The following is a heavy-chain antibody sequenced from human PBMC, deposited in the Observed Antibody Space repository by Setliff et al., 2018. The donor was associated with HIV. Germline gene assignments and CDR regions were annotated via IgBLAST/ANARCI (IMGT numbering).Heavy chain of an antibody. CDR2: IYGDGSDP. Sequence: GESLKISCKGFGYKFTDYWVGWVRQMPGEGLEWMGVIYGDGSDPRYSPSFQGQVTISVDKSINTAYLRWTSLKASDTAMYYCARLRDSSGYYRGAYFDYWGQGTLVTSPQ. J-gene: IGHJ4*02. CDR1: GYKFTDYW. CDR3: ARLRDSSGYYRGAYFDY. D-gene: IGHD3-22*01. V-gene: IGHV5-51*01.